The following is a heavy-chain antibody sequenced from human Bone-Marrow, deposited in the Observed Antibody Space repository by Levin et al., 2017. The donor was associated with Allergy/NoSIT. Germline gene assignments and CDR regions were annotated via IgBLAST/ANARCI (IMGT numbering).Heavy chain of an antibody. J-gene: IGHJ6*02. Sequence: AGGSLRLSCAASGFTFGSHYMTWVRQAPGKGLEWVAKIQPDGSNEIYVESVRGRFTISRDNAKNSLYLQMNSLRVDDTGVYFCAREIWFRTDVWGQGTTVTVSS. V-gene: IGHV3-7*01. D-gene: IGHD3-10*01. CDR2: IQPDGSNE. CDR3: AREIWFRTDV. CDR1: GFTFGSHY.